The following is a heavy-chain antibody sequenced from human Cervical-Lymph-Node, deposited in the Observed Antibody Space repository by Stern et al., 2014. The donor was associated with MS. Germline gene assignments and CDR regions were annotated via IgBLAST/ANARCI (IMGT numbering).Heavy chain of an antibody. CDR3: ARGLYDFWSGQGFDP. D-gene: IGHD3-3*01. CDR2: ISNAGSAE. Sequence: QVQLVESGGGVVQPGRSLRLSCAASGFTFSDYAMHWVRQAPGKGLAWVAVISNAGSAEYYADSVKGRFTLSRDNSKNTLYLQMNSLRVEDTAVYYCARGLYDFWSGQGFDPWGQGTLVTVSS. J-gene: IGHJ5*02. CDR1: GFTFSDYA. V-gene: IGHV3-30-3*01.